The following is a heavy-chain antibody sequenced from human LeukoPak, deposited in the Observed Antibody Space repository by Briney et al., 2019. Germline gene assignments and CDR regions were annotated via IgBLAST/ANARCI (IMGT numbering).Heavy chain of an antibody. V-gene: IGHV4-34*01. D-gene: IGHD5-12*01. CDR3: ARGQWLDNY. CDR2: INHSGST. J-gene: IGHJ4*02. Sequence: PSETLSLTCAVYGGSFSGYYWSWIRQPPGKGLEWIGEINHSGSTNYNPSLTSLKSRVTISLDTSKNQFSLKLSSVTAADTAVYYCARGQWLDNYWGQGTLVTVSS. CDR1: GGSFSGYY.